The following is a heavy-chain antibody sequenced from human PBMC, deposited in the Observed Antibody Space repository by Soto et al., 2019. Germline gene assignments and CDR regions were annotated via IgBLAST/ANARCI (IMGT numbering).Heavy chain of an antibody. Sequence: PGGSLRLSCVGSGFTFNTYSINWVRQAPGKGPEWVSSISSRSDIYYADSVKGRFTISRDNAKNSVSLQMNSLRAEDTAVYYCAREYTAWPLAYGLDVWGQGTTVTVSS. CDR3: AREYTAWPLAYGLDV. CDR1: GFTFNTYS. CDR2: ISSRSDI. J-gene: IGHJ6*02. D-gene: IGHD2-2*02. V-gene: IGHV3-21*01.